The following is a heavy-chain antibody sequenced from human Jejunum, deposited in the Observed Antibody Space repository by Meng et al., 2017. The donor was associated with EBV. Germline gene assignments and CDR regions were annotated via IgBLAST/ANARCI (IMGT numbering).Heavy chain of an antibody. D-gene: IGHD3-16*01. Sequence: QVHLVVSGGGVVKPGRSLRLSCAASGFTFSGHAMQWVRQAPGKGLKWVALISNDGNNKYYADSVKGRFTISRDNSKNTLYLQMNSLRVDDTALYYCTREWGADYWGQGTLVTVSS. CDR2: ISNDGNNK. J-gene: IGHJ4*02. CDR1: GFTFSGHA. V-gene: IGHV3-30-3*01. CDR3: TREWGADY.